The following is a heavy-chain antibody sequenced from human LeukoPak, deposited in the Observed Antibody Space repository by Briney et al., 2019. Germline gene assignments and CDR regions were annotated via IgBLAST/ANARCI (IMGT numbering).Heavy chain of an antibody. V-gene: IGHV4-39*07. CDR3: ARARDTAMDPGVVDY. CDR1: GGSISSSSYY. Sequence: PSETLSLTCTVSGGSISSSSYYWGWIRQPPGKGLEWIGGIYYSGSTYYNPPLKSRVTISVDTSKNQFSLKLSSVTAADTAVYYCARARDTAMDPGVVDYWGQGTLVTVSS. CDR2: IYYSGST. D-gene: IGHD5-18*01. J-gene: IGHJ4*02.